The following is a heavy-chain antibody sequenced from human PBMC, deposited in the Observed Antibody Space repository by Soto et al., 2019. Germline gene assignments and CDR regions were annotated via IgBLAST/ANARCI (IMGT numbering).Heavy chain of an antibody. CDR2: IDPSDSYT. CDR1: GYSFTSYW. D-gene: IGHD3-10*01. CDR3: ARRPGRFGELSLPYSYGMDV. Sequence: GESLKISCKGSGYSFTSYWISWVRQMPGKGLEWMGRIDPSDSYTNYSPSFQGHVTISADKSISTAYLQWSSLKASDTAMYYCARRPGRFGELSLPYSYGMDVWGQGTTVTVSS. V-gene: IGHV5-10-1*01. J-gene: IGHJ6*02.